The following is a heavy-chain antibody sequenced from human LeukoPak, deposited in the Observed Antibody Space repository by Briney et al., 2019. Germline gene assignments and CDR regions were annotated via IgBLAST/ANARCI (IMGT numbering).Heavy chain of an antibody. Sequence: SETLSLTCGFYGGSFSDYFWSWVRQSPEMGMEWIGEISHSGNTKYGPSLESRVTISIDTSKNQVFLKLTSVTAADTAVYYCARGAHYTWDYWGQGTLVTVSS. J-gene: IGHJ4*02. CDR3: ARGAHYTWDY. CDR2: ISHSGNT. D-gene: IGHD3-10*01. CDR1: GGSFSDYF. V-gene: IGHV4-34*01.